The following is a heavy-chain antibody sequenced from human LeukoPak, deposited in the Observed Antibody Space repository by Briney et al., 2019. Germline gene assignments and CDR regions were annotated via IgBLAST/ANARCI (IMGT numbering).Heavy chain of an antibody. CDR3: ASPGRRNDAFDI. Sequence: ASVKVSCKASGYTFTSYYMHWVRQAPGQGFEWMGIINPSGGSTSYAQKFQGRVTMTRDTSTSTVYMELSSLRSEDTAVYYCASPGRRNDAFDIWGQGTMVTVSS. D-gene: IGHD1-26*01. CDR2: INPSGGST. V-gene: IGHV1-46*03. J-gene: IGHJ3*02. CDR1: GYTFTSYY.